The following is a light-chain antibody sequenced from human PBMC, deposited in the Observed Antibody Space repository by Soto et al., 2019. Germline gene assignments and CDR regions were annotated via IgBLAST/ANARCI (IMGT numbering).Light chain of an antibody. CDR1: EDIVDS. CDR3: QHYSSYPYT. CDR2: AVS. J-gene: IGKJ2*01. Sequence: DIQMTQSPSSLSASVGDRVTITCRASEDIVDSIAWFQQNPGKPPRSLIYAVSCFHSGVPSRFNGSGSGTDFTLTISSLQPKHFATYYCQHYSSYPYTFGQGTRLDIK. V-gene: IGKV1-16*01.